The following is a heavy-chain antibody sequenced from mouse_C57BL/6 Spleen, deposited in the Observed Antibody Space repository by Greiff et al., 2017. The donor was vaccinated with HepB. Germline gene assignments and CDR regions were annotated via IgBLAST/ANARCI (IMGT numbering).Heavy chain of an antibody. CDR1: GYAFTNYL. CDR2: INPGSGGT. D-gene: IGHD1-1*01. Sequence: QVQLQQSGAELVRPGTSVKVSCKASGYAFTNYLIEWVKQRPGQGLEWIGVINPGSGGTNYNEKFKGKATLTADKSSSTAYMQLSSLTSEDSAVYFCARSGVVATMDYWGQGTTLTVSS. J-gene: IGHJ2*01. CDR3: ARSGVVATMDY. V-gene: IGHV1-54*01.